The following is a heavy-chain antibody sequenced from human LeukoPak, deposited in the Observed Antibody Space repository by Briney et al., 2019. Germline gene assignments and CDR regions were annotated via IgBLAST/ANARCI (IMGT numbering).Heavy chain of an antibody. V-gene: IGHV3-30*04. CDR3: VRDWGMTTVERVDN. J-gene: IGHJ4*02. D-gene: IGHD4-11*01. CDR2: ISYDGSKK. Sequence: GGSLRLSCAASGFTFSSYAMHWVRQAPGKGLEWVAVISYDGSKKYYADSVKGRFTISRDNSKNTLYLQMNGLRAEDTAVYFCVRDWGMTTVERVDNWGQGTLVAVSS. CDR1: GFTFSSYA.